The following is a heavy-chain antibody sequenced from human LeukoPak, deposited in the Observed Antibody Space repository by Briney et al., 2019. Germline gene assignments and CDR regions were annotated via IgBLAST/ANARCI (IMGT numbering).Heavy chain of an antibody. CDR1: GGSISSYY. CDR3: ARRTANLNWFDP. Sequence: SETLSLTCTVSGGSISSYYWAWIRQPPGKGLEFIGGISYTGSTYYNPSLKSRVTTSVDTSKNQFSLKMTSVTAADTAVYYCARRTANLNWFDPWGQGTLVTVSS. D-gene: IGHD5-18*01. J-gene: IGHJ5*02. CDR2: ISYTGST. V-gene: IGHV4-39*01.